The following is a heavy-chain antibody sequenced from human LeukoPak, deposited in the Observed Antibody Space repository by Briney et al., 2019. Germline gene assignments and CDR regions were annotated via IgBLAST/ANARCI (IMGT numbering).Heavy chain of an antibody. Sequence: GGSLRLSCAASGFMFSSSGMHWVRQAPGKGLEWVAFIRYDGSNKYYADSVKGRFTISRDNSKNTVSLQMNSLRSEDTAVYYCAKRGYSSSWNFDSWGQGTLVTVSS. CDR2: IRYDGSNK. D-gene: IGHD6-13*01. CDR1: GFMFSSSG. J-gene: IGHJ4*02. V-gene: IGHV3-30*02. CDR3: AKRGYSSSWNFDS.